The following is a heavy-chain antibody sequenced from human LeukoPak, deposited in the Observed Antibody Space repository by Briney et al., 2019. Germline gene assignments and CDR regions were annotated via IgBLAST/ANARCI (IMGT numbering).Heavy chain of an antibody. CDR2: ISTYDSNT. Sequence: GASVKVSCKASGHTFTSYGISWVRQAPGQGLEWMGWISTYDSNTNYAQRLQGRVTMTTDTSTSTAYMDLRSLRSDDTAVYYCARGLNYYDSSGYYYDARFDYWGQGTLVTVSS. CDR1: GHTFTSYG. D-gene: IGHD3-22*01. V-gene: IGHV1-18*01. CDR3: ARGLNYYDSSGYYYDARFDY. J-gene: IGHJ4*02.